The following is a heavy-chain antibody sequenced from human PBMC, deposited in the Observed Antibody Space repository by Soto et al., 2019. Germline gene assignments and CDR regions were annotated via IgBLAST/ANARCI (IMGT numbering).Heavy chain of an antibody. CDR1: GGSISSGGYS. CDR2: IYSGGST. V-gene: IGHV3-66*01. Sequence: ETLSLTCAVSGGSISSGGYSWSWVRQAPGKGLEWVSVIYSGGSTYYADSVKGRFTISRDNSKNTLYLQMNSLRAEDTAVYYCARDLVGATTEYFQHWGQGTLVTVSS. J-gene: IGHJ1*01. CDR3: ARDLVGATTEYFQH. D-gene: IGHD1-26*01.